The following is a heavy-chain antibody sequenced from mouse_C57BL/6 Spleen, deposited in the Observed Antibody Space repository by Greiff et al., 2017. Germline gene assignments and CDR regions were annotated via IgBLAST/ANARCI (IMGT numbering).Heavy chain of an antibody. CDR2: IYPRDGST. CDR1: GYTFTSYD. Sequence: VKLKESGPELVKPGASVKLSCKASGYTFTSYDINWVKQRPGQGLEWIGWIYPRDGSTKYNEKFKGKATLTVDTSSSTAYMELHSLTSEDSAVYFCASYDYDVDYAMDYWGQGTSVTVSS. CDR3: ASYDYDVDYAMDY. D-gene: IGHD2-4*01. V-gene: IGHV1-85*01. J-gene: IGHJ4*01.